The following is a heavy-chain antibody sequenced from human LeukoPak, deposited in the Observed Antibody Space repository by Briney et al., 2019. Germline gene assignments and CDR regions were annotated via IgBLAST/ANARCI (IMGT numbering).Heavy chain of an antibody. V-gene: IGHV1-2*02. CDR3: ARGRSDYYLDS. D-gene: IGHD3-10*01. Sequence: GASLKVSCKASGYTCTDCYMHWVRQAPGHGLEWMGWIYPDSGGTNYAQKFQGRVTMTRDTSISTAYMGLSRLTSDDTAVYYCARGRSDYYLDSWGQGTLVTVSS. CDR1: GYTCTDCY. J-gene: IGHJ4*02. CDR2: IYPDSGGT.